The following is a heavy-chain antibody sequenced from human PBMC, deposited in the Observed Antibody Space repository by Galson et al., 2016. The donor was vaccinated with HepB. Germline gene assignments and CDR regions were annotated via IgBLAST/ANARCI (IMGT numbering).Heavy chain of an antibody. D-gene: IGHD5-12*01. CDR1: GFTLSTYS. Sequence: SLRLSCAASGFTLSTYSMNWFRQAPGKGLEWVSYMSSSGTSVYYTDSVKGRFTISRDNAKNSLYLQMNSLRAEDTALYYCARGRGYSGYASYYGMDVWGPGTTVTVSS. V-gene: IGHV3-48*01. CDR2: MSSSGTSV. CDR3: ARGRGYSGYASYYGMDV. J-gene: IGHJ6*02.